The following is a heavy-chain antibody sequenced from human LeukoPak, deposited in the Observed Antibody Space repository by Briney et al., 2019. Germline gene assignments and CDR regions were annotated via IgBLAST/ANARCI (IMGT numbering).Heavy chain of an antibody. V-gene: IGHV5-51*01. Sequence: GESLKISCKASGYSFASYWIGWVRQMPGKGLEWMGIIYPGDSDTRYTPSFQGHVTISADKSITTAYLQWSSLKASDSAMYYCARGPYYYGSGSYDAFDIWGQGTMVTVSS. CDR1: GYSFASYW. CDR3: ARGPYYYGSGSYDAFDI. J-gene: IGHJ3*02. CDR2: IYPGDSDT. D-gene: IGHD3-10*01.